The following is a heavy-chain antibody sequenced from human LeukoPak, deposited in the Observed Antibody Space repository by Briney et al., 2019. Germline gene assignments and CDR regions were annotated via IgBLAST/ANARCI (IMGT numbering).Heavy chain of an antibody. Sequence: PSETLSLTCTVSGGSISSGDYYWSWIRRPPGKGLEWIGYIYYSGSTYYNPSLKSRVTIPVDTSKNQFSLKLSSVTAADTAVYYCAREGNLGYCSGGSCYYFDYWGQGTLVTVSS. CDR2: IYYSGST. CDR3: AREGNLGYCSGGSCYYFDY. V-gene: IGHV4-30-4*01. CDR1: GGSISSGDYY. D-gene: IGHD2-15*01. J-gene: IGHJ4*02.